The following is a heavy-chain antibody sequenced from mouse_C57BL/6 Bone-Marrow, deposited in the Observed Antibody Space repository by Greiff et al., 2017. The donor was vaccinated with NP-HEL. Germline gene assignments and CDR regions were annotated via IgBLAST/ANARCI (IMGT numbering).Heavy chain of an antibody. CDR1: GYTFTDYY. D-gene: IGHD2-4*01. Sequence: EVQLQQSGPELVKPGASVKISCKASGYTFTDYYMNWVKQSHGKSLEWIGDINPNNGGTSYNQKFKGKATLTVDKSSSTAYMELRSLTSEDSAVYYCARATYYDYYGAMDYWGQGTSVTVSS. V-gene: IGHV1-26*01. J-gene: IGHJ4*01. CDR2: INPNNGGT. CDR3: ARATYYDYYGAMDY.